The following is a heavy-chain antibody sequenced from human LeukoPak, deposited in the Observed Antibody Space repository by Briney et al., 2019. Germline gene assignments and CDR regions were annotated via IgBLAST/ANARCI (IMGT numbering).Heavy chain of an antibody. Sequence: PGGSLRLSCAASGFTFSNAWMSWVRQAPGKGREWVGRIKSKTDGGTTDYAAPVKGRFTISRDDSKNTLYLQMNSLKTEDTAVYYCTTDLDTAMVTRDYWGQGTLVTVSS. D-gene: IGHD5-18*01. CDR3: TTDLDTAMVTRDY. CDR2: IKSKTDGGTT. CDR1: GFTFSNAW. J-gene: IGHJ4*02. V-gene: IGHV3-15*01.